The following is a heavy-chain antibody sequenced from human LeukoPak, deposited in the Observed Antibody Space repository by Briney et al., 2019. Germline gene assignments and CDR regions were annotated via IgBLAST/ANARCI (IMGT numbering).Heavy chain of an antibody. V-gene: IGHV1-2*02. J-gene: IGHJ5*02. Sequence: ASVKVSCKTSGYSFTDYYMHWVRQAPGQGLAWMGWINPNSGGTSSAQKFQGRVTMTRDTSINTVYMEVRWLTSDDTAIYYCARADRLHGGPYLIGPWGLGTLVTVSS. CDR3: ARADRLHGGPYLIGP. CDR1: GYSFTDYY. D-gene: IGHD2-21*01. CDR2: INPNSGGT.